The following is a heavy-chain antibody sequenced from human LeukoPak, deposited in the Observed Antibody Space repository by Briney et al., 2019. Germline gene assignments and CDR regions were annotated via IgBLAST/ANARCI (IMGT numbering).Heavy chain of an antibody. Sequence: SETLSLTSTVSGGSISSYYWSWIRQPPGKGLEWIGYIYYSGSTNYNPSLKSRVTISVDTSKNQFSLKLSSVTAADTAVYYCASALSSWPDAFDIWGQGTMVTVSS. V-gene: IGHV4-59*01. CDR3: ASALSSWPDAFDI. CDR1: GGSISSYY. CDR2: IYYSGST. J-gene: IGHJ3*02. D-gene: IGHD6-13*01.